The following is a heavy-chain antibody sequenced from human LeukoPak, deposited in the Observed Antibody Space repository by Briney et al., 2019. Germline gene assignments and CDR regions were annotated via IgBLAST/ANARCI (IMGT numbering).Heavy chain of an antibody. V-gene: IGHV4-4*07. CDR3: AGTMMYSSGWNDY. D-gene: IGHD6-19*01. CDR2: IYTSGGT. CDR1: GCSISSYY. Sequence: PSETLSLTCTVSGCSISSYYWRWIRQPAGKGLEWIGRIYTSGGTNYTPSLKSRVTMSVDTSKNQFSLKLGSVTAADTAVYYCAGTMMYSSGWNDYWGQGTLVTVSS. J-gene: IGHJ4*02.